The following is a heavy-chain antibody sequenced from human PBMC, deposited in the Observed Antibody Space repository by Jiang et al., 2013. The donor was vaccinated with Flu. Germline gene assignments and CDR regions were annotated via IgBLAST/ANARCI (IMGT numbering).Heavy chain of an antibody. CDR2: IYYSGST. D-gene: IGHD3-22*01. CDR1: GGSISSSSYY. CDR3: ARGTYDSDAFDI. Sequence: GLVKPSETLSLTCTVSGGSISSSSYYWGWIRQPPGKGLEWIGSIYYSGSTNYNPSLKSRVTISVDTSKNQFSLKLSSVTAADTAVYYCARGTYDSDAFDIWGQGTMVTVSS. J-gene: IGHJ3*02. V-gene: IGHV4-39*07.